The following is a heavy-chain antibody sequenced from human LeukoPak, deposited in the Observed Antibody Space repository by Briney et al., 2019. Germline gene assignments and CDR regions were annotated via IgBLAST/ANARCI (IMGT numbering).Heavy chain of an antibody. Sequence: ASVKVSCKSSGYTFTSYGISWVRQAPGQGLEWMGWISAYNGNTNYAQNLQGRVTLTTDTSTSTAYMELRSLRSDDTAVYYCARQGYGVTSQGAADYWGQGTLVTVSS. V-gene: IGHV1-18*01. CDR1: GYTFTSYG. CDR2: ISAYNGNT. D-gene: IGHD4-23*01. J-gene: IGHJ4*02. CDR3: ARQGYGVTSQGAADY.